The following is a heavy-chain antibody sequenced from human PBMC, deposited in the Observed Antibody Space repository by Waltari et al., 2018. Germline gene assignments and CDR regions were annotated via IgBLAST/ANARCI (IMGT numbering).Heavy chain of an antibody. CDR3: ATYIGASVGTAAFDV. J-gene: IGHJ3*01. CDR2: MSYSGAT. CDR1: GVSITSNRHY. D-gene: IGHD5-12*01. V-gene: IGHV4-39*01. Sequence: QLQLQESGPGLVKPSETLSLTCSVSGVSITSNRHYWGWIRQPPGQGREWIGTMSYSGATYSSPSLKSRVTISRDTSKNQLSLKLGSGTAADTAVYYCATYIGASVGTAAFDVWGQGTMVTVSS.